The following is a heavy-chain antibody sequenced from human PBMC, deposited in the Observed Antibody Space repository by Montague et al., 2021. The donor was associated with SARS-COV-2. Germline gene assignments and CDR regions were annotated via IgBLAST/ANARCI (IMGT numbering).Heavy chain of an antibody. CDR2: IDPSDSYT. CDR1: GYSFPSYW. CDR3: ARHESDPYGMDV. Sequence: QSRAEVKKPGESLRISCKGSGYSFPSYWISWVRQMPGKVLEWMGRIDPSDSYTNYSPSFQGHVTISADKSISTAYLQWSSLKSSDTAMYYCARHESDPYGMDVWGQGTTVTVSS. J-gene: IGHJ6*02. V-gene: IGHV5-10-1*01.